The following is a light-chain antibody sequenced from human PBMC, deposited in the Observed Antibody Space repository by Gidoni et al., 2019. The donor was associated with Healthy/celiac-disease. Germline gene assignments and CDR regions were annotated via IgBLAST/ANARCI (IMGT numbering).Light chain of an antibody. CDR2: DVS. Sequence: QSALTQPASVYGSPGQSITMSCTGTGSDVGGYNFVSWYQQHPGKAPKVMIYDVSNRPSGVSNRFSGSKSGNTASLTISGLQAEDEADYYCSSYTSSDTLVFGGGTKLTVL. CDR1: GSDVGGYNF. CDR3: SSYTSSDTLV. J-gene: IGLJ2*01. V-gene: IGLV2-14*03.